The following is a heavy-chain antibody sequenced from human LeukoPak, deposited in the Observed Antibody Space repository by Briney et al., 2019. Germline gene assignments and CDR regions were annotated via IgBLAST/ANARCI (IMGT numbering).Heavy chain of an antibody. CDR1: GDSVSSNSAV. CDR2: TYYRAKWYN. CDR3: ADGPAAAGLRT. Sequence: SQTLSLTCAISGDSVSSNSAVWNWIRQSPSRGLEWLGRTYYRAKWYNGYAVSVKSRATINPDTSKNQFSLQLNSVTPEDTAVYYCADGPAAAGLRTWGQGTLVTVSS. D-gene: IGHD6-13*01. J-gene: IGHJ5*02. V-gene: IGHV6-1*01.